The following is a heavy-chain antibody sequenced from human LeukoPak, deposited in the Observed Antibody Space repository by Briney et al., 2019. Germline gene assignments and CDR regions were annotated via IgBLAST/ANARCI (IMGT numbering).Heavy chain of an antibody. D-gene: IGHD2-2*02. CDR1: GFTFSSQS. J-gene: IGHJ4*02. CDR3: ARDYTFDY. Sequence: PGGSLRLSCAASGFTFSSQSMSWVRQAPGKGLEWVSYISASSGTIYYADSVKGRFTIARDNAKNSLYLQMNSLRDEDTAVYYCARDYTFDYWGQGTLATVSS. CDR2: ISASSGTI. V-gene: IGHV3-48*02.